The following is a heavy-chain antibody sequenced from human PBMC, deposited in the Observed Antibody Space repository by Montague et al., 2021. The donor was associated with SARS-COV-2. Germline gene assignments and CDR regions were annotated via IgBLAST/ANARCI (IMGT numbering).Heavy chain of an antibody. CDR2: IYYSGST. CDR1: GGSISSYY. D-gene: IGHD5-24*01. Sequence: SETLSLTCTVSGGSISSYYWSWIRQPPGKGPEWIGYIYYSGSTNYNPSLKSRVTISVDTSKNQFSLTLRSLTAADTAVYYCARVFPRWLQFDPYFDYWGQGTLVTVSS. CDR3: ARVFPRWLQFDPYFDY. V-gene: IGHV4-59*01. J-gene: IGHJ4*02.